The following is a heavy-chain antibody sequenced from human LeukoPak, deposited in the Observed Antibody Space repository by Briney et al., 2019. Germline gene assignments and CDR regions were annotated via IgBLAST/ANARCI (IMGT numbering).Heavy chain of an antibody. CDR1: GFTFSSYS. CDR3: ARDPRELRDAFDI. Sequence: GGSLRLSCAASGFTFSSYSMNWVRQAPGKGLEWISSISSSSSYIYYADSVKGRFTISRDNAKNSLYLQMNSLRAEDTAVYYCARDPRELRDAFDIWGQGTMVTVSS. D-gene: IGHD1-26*01. CDR2: ISSSSSYI. J-gene: IGHJ3*02. V-gene: IGHV3-21*01.